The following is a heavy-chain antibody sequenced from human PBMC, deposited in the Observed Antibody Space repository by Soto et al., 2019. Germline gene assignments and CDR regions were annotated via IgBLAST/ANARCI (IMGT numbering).Heavy chain of an antibody. J-gene: IGHJ4*02. V-gene: IGHV1-58*01. CDR1: GFTFTSSA. Sequence: ASVKVSCTASGFTFTSSAVQWVRQARGQRLEWIGWIVVGSGNTNYAQKFQERVTITRDMSTSTAYMELSSLRSEDTAVYYCAAAEHSGSYPGYWGQGTLVTVSS. D-gene: IGHD1-26*01. CDR2: IVVGSGNT. CDR3: AAAEHSGSYPGY.